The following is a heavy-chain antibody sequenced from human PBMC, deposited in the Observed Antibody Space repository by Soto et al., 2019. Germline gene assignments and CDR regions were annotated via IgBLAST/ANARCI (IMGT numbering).Heavy chain of an antibody. J-gene: IGHJ5*02. Sequence: SESLSLTCTVSGGSITIGGYCWSWIRQPPGQGLEWIGYICHSGNTYYNPSLKSRVTTSLDRSKNQFSLNLSSVTAADTAVYYCARVWFGESSWFDPWGQGTLVTVSS. CDR1: GGSITIGGYC. D-gene: IGHD3-10*01. CDR2: ICHSGNT. CDR3: ARVWFGESSWFDP. V-gene: IGHV4-30-2*01.